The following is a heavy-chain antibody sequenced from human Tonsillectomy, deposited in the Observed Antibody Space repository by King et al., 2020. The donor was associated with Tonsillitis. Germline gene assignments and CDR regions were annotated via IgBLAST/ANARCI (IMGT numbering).Heavy chain of an antibody. D-gene: IGHD6-6*01. J-gene: IGHJ5*02. CDR3: AHRHEYGRSIWFDP. CDR2: IYWNDDK. CDR1: GFSLSTSGVG. V-gene: IGHV2-5*01. Sequence: ITLQESGPTLVKPTQTLTLTCTFSGFSLSTSGVGVGWIRQPPGKALEWLALIYWNDDKRYSPSLKSRLTITKDTSKNQVVLTMTNMDPVDTATYYCAHRHEYGRSIWFDPWGQGTLVTVSS.